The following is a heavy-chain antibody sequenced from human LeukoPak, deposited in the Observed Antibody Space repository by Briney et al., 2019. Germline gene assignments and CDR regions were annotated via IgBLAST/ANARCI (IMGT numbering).Heavy chain of an antibody. CDR3: ARGPRWSMVRGVLDY. D-gene: IGHD3-10*01. Sequence: SETLSLTCTISGGSISTSNHYWGWIRQPPGKGLEWIGNIFYSGSTYYSPSLKSRVTISLDTSRNQFSLKLSSVTAADTAVYYCARGPRWSMVRGVLDYWGQGTLVTVSS. J-gene: IGHJ4*02. V-gene: IGHV4-39*07. CDR2: IFYSGST. CDR1: GGSISTSNHY.